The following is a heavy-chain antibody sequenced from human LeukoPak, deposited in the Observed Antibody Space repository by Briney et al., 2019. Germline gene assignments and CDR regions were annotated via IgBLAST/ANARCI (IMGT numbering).Heavy chain of an antibody. CDR2: IYTSGST. D-gene: IGHD3-10*01. J-gene: IGHJ4*02. CDR1: GGSISSGSYY. CDR3: ARDRYYGSGSYTD. V-gene: IGHV4-61*02. Sequence: SETLSLTCTVSGGSISSGSYYWSWIRQPAGKGLEWIGRIYTSGSTNYNPSLKSRVTISVDTCKNLFSLKLSSVTAADTAVYYCARDRYYGSGSYTDWGQGTLVTVSS.